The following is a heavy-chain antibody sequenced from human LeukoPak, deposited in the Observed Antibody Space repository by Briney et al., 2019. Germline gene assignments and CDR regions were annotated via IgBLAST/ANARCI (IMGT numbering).Heavy chain of an antibody. J-gene: IGHJ4*02. CDR2: IGGGGTE. V-gene: IGHV3-23*01. Sequence: PGGSLRLSCAASGFTITTYAVNWVRQAPGKGVEWVSGIGGGGTEYYADSVKGRFIISSDSSQNFVHLQMNSLTVEDTAVYYCARAQGALDYWGQGTLVTVSS. D-gene: IGHD1-26*01. CDR3: ARAQGALDY. CDR1: GFTITTYA.